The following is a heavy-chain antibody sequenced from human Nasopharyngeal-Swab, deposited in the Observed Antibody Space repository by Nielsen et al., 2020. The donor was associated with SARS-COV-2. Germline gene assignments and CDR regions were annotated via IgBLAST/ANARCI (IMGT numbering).Heavy chain of an antibody. Sequence: GESLKISCAASGFTFSSYSMNWVRQAPGKGLEWVSSLSSSSSYIYYAGSVQGRFTISRDNAKNSLYLQMNSLRAEDTAVYYCARERDCSGGSCPYYYGMDVWGQGTTVTVSS. CDR2: LSSSSSYI. J-gene: IGHJ6*02. D-gene: IGHD2-15*01. CDR3: ARERDCSGGSCPYYYGMDV. V-gene: IGHV3-21*01. CDR1: GFTFSSYS.